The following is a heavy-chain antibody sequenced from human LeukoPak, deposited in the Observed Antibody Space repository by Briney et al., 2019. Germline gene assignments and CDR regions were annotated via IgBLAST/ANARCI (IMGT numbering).Heavy chain of an antibody. CDR3: ARRSLGGSSWDLDY. V-gene: IGHV1-18*01. Sequence: ASVKVSCKASGYTFTSYGISWVRQAPGQGLEWMGWISAYNGNTNYAQKLQGRVTMTTDTSTSTAYMALRSLRSDDTAVYYCARRSLGGSSWDLDYWGQGTLVTVSS. CDR1: GYTFTSYG. J-gene: IGHJ4*02. D-gene: IGHD6-13*01. CDR2: ISAYNGNT.